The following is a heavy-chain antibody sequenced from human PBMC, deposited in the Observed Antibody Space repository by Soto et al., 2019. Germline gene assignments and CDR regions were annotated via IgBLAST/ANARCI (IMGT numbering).Heavy chain of an antibody. CDR1: GDSLSSGGYY. Sequence: QVRLQESGPGLVRPSQTLSLTCTVSGDSLSSGGYYCSWIRQLPGKGLEWIGLIYYSGSAFYNPTLRSGVTMSADALKNQSSMKLSSVTAAYTLVYYCAKTKTPHVRNGMDVGSQGTTVTVSS. D-gene: IGHD2-8*01. CDR3: AKTKTPHVRNGMDV. V-gene: IGHV4-31*04. CDR2: IYYSGSA. J-gene: IGHJ6*02.